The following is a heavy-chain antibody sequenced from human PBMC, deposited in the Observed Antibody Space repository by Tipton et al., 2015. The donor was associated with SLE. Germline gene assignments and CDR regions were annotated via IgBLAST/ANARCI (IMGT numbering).Heavy chain of an antibody. D-gene: IGHD5-12*01. CDR1: GASIRDSFSY. CDR2: IYDDTGRT. J-gene: IGHJ4*02. CDR3: ARRHYSGPFDS. Sequence: TLSLTCSVSGASIRDSFSYWGWIRQPPGKGLEWIGSIYDDTGRTHYNPSLKSRVTVSLDTSNNRFSLRLSSVTAADTAVYYCARRHYSGPFDSWGQGTLVTVSS. V-gene: IGHV4-39*01.